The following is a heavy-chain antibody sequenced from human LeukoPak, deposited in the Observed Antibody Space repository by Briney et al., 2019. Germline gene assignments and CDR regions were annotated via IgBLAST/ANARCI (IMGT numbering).Heavy chain of an antibody. CDR3: ARRAVGNSYYYSMDV. CDR2: ISAYDGNT. Sequence: ASVKVSCKASGYTFTTYGISWVRQAPGQGLEWMGWISAYDGNTNYAQKFQGTVTMTTDTSTGTAYMELRSLRSDDTAVYYCARRAVGNSYYYSMDVWGKGTTVTVSS. V-gene: IGHV1-18*01. J-gene: IGHJ6*03. D-gene: IGHD6-19*01. CDR1: GYTFTTYG.